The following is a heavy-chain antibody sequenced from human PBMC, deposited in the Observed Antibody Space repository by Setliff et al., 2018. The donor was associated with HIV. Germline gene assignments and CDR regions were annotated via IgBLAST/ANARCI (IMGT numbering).Heavy chain of an antibody. J-gene: IGHJ4*02. D-gene: IGHD2-8*01. V-gene: IGHV4-31*03. CDR2: IFYSGDT. CDR1: GGTIASGGHY. CDR3: ARVPILVYASPLDN. Sequence: SETLSLTCTVSGGTIASGGHYWSWIRQHPGKGLEWIGYIFYSGDTSYNPSLKSRLTLSLDMSKNQFSLKVNSVTAADTAVYYCARVPILVYASPLDNWGQGTLVTVSS.